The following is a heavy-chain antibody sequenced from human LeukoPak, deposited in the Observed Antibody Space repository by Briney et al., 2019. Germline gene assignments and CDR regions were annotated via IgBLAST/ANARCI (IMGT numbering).Heavy chain of an antibody. CDR2: ISISASTI. D-gene: IGHD6-13*01. Sequence: GRSLRLSCAASGFTFSSYGMHWVRQAPGKGLEWVSYISISASTIYYADSVKGRFTISRDNAKNSLYLQMNSLRAEDTAVYYCARGSSSSSLDYWGQGALVAVSS. CDR3: ARGSSSSSLDY. V-gene: IGHV3-48*04. J-gene: IGHJ4*02. CDR1: GFTFSSYG.